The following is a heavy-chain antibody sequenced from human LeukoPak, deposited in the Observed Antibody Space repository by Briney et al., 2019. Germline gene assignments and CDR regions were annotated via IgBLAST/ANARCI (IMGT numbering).Heavy chain of an antibody. CDR3: ARGLVFWEWLSGVYYFDY. D-gene: IGHD3-3*01. CDR2: INHSGST. J-gene: IGHJ4*02. CDR1: GGSFSGYY. Sequence: SETLSLTCAVYGGSFSGYYRGWIRQPPGKGLEWIGEINHSGSTNYNPSLKSRVTISVDTSKNQFSLKLSSVTAADTAVYYCARGLVFWEWLSGVYYFDYWGQGTLVTVSS. V-gene: IGHV4-34*01.